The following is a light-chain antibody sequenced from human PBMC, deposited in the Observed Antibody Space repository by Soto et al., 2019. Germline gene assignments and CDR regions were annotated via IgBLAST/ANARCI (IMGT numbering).Light chain of an antibody. CDR3: SSFRNITTGDVV. CDR1: SSDVGGYNF. V-gene: IGLV2-14*01. Sequence: QSALTQPASVSGSPGQSITISCTGTSSDVGGYNFVSWYLQHPGKAPKLILYEVSDRHSGVSNRFSGSKSGNTASLTISGLQAEDEADYYCSSFRNITTGDVVFGGGTQLTVL. J-gene: IGLJ2*01. CDR2: EVS.